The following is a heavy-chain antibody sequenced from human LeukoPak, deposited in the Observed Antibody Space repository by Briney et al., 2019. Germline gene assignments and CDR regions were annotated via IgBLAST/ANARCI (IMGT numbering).Heavy chain of an antibody. J-gene: IGHJ4*02. Sequence: ETLSLTCTVSGGSISSYYWSWIRQAPGKGLEWVAIITATGDTAYYADSVKGRFTISRDNSRNTVYMQMDSLRAEDTAIYYCAKEGYGDYANDYWGQGTLVTVSS. CDR3: AKEGYGDYANDY. CDR1: GGSISSYY. CDR2: ITATGDTA. V-gene: IGHV3-23*01. D-gene: IGHD4-17*01.